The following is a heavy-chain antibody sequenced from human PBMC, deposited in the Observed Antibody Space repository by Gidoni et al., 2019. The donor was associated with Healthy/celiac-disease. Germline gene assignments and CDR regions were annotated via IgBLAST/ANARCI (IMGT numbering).Heavy chain of an antibody. Sequence: EVQLLESGGGLVQPGGSLRLSCAAYGFTFSSYAMSWVRQAPGKGLGWVSAISGSGGSTYYADSVKGRFTISRDNSKNTLYLQMNSLRAEDTAVYYCATSKSSYSSSWDDAFDIWGQGTMVTVSS. CDR2: ISGSGGST. V-gene: IGHV3-23*01. J-gene: IGHJ3*02. CDR3: ATSKSSYSSSWDDAFDI. D-gene: IGHD6-13*01. CDR1: GFTFSSYA.